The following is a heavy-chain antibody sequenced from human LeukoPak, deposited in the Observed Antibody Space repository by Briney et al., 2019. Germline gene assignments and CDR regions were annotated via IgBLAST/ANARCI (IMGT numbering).Heavy chain of an antibody. V-gene: IGHV4-59*01. Sequence: SETLSLTCTVSGGSLSSYYTSWVRQPPGKGREWVGYIYYSGSNNYIPSLKSRVTISVDTSKNQLSLKLSSVTAADTAVYYCAREYSNYVPWYGMDVWGQGTTVTVSS. CDR2: IYYSGSN. CDR1: GGSLSSYY. CDR3: AREYSNYVPWYGMDV. D-gene: IGHD4-11*01. J-gene: IGHJ6*02.